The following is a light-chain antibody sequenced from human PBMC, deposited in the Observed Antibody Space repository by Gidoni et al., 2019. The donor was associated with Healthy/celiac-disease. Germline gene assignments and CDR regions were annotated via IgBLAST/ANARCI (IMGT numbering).Light chain of an antibody. V-gene: IGKV1-5*01. J-gene: IGKJ4*01. CDR1: KSISSW. CDR3: QQYNSYPLT. CDR2: EAS. Sequence: QMTASPATLSASVGDRVTSTCRASKSISSWLAWDQQKPGKAPKLLNYEASSLESGVPSRFSGSGSGTEFTLTISSLQPDDFATYYCQQYNSYPLTFGGGTKVEIK.